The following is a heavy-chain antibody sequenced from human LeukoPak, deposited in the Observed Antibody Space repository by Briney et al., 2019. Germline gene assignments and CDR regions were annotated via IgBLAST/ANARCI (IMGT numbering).Heavy chain of an antibody. D-gene: IGHD2-8*01. CDR3: AIAESVTAFDI. V-gene: IGHV4-4*09. CDR1: DASISSYF. Sequence: PSETLSLTCSVSDASISSYFWSWIRQPPGKGLEWIGHIYSSGSRHYNPSLKSRVTVSMEPSRNQFSLKLASVTAADTGMYYCAIAESVTAFDIWGQGTMVTVSS. J-gene: IGHJ3*02. CDR2: IYSSGSR.